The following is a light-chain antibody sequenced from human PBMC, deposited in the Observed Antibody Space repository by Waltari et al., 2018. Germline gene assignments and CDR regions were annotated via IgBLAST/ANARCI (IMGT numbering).Light chain of an antibody. CDR2: RNN. J-gene: IGLJ1*01. V-gene: IGLV1-47*01. Sequence: QSVLTQPPSASGTPGQRVTISCSGSSSNIEMTYVSWFQLPPGTAPTLLIYRNNRRPSGVPDRFSGSKSGTSASLAISGLRSDDEADYYCAAWDDSLSGLYVFGTGTKVTVL. CDR3: AAWDDSLSGLYV. CDR1: SSNIEMTY.